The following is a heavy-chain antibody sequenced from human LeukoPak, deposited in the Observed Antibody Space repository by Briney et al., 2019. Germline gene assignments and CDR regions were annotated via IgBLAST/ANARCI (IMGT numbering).Heavy chain of an antibody. CDR1: GDSISSGSYY. Sequence: SETLSLTCTVSGDSISSGSYYWSWIRQPAGKGLEWIGRIYTSESTNYNPSLKSRVTISVDTSKNQFSLKLSSVTAADTAVHYCARASRSSGYYYYFDYWGQGTLVTVSS. CDR2: IYTSEST. D-gene: IGHD3-22*01. V-gene: IGHV4-61*02. J-gene: IGHJ4*02. CDR3: ARASRSSGYYYYFDY.